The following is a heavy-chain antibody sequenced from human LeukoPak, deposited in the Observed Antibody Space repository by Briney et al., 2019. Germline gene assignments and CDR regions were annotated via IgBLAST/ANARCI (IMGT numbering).Heavy chain of an antibody. CDR1: GFTVSSNY. D-gene: IGHD3-16*01. Sequence: GGSLRLSCAASGFTVSSNYMSWVRQAPGKGLEWVSVIYSGGRPYYADSVKGRFTISRDNSKNTLYLQMNSLRAEDTAVYYCAKDHRWWGSWFDPWGQGTLVTVSS. CDR2: IYSGGRP. CDR3: AKDHRWWGSWFDP. J-gene: IGHJ5*02. V-gene: IGHV3-53*01.